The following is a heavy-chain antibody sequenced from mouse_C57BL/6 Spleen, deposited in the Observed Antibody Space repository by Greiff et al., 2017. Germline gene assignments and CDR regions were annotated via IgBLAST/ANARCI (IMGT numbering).Heavy chain of an antibody. CDR3: ARHGDGYYYFDY. CDR1: GYTFTEYT. CDR2: FYPGSGST. J-gene: IGHJ2*01. Sequence: VQLQQSGAELVKPGASVTLSCKASGYTFTEYTIHWVKQRPGQGLEWIGWFYPGSGSTKSNEKFKDKATLTADKSSSTVYMELSRLTSEDSAVYFCARHGDGYYYFDYWGQGTTLTVSA. D-gene: IGHD2-3*01. V-gene: IGHV1-62-2*01.